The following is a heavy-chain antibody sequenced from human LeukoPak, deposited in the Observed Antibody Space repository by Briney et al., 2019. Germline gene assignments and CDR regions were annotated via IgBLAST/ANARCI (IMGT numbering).Heavy chain of an antibody. CDR1: GYTFTGYY. J-gene: IGHJ4*02. CDR2: INPNSGGT. V-gene: IGHV1-2*02. CDR3: ARGRHYYDSSGYLRFDY. D-gene: IGHD3-22*01. Sequence: VASVKVSCKASGYTFTGYYMHWVRQAPGQGLEWMGWINPNSGGTNYAQKFQGRVTMTRDTSISTAYMELSRLRSDDTAVYYCARGRHYYDSSGYLRFDYWGQGTLVTASS.